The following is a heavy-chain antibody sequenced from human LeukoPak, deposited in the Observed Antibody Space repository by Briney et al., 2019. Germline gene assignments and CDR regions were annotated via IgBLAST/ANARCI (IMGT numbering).Heavy chain of an antibody. D-gene: IGHD3-10*01. Sequence: GESLKISCKGSGYSFTSYWIGWVRQMPGKGLEWMGIIYPGDSDTRYSPSFQGQVTISADKSISTAYLQWSSLKASDTAMYHCARPVGYGSGSYFFDYWGQGTLVTVSS. CDR3: ARPVGYGSGSYFFDY. J-gene: IGHJ4*02. CDR2: IYPGDSDT. V-gene: IGHV5-51*01. CDR1: GYSFTSYW.